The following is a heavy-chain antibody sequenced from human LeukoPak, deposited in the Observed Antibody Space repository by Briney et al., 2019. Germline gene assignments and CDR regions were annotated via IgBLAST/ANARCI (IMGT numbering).Heavy chain of an antibody. V-gene: IGHV3-11*04. Sequence: GGSLRLSCAASGFNFSDYFMSWIRQAPGKGLEWVSYISSSGSTIYHADSVKGRFTISRDNAKNSLYLQMNSLRAEDTAVYYCARAPGAAAGISPLDYWGQGTLVTVSS. CDR3: ARAPGAAAGISPLDY. CDR2: ISSSGSTI. D-gene: IGHD6-13*01. J-gene: IGHJ4*02. CDR1: GFNFSDYF.